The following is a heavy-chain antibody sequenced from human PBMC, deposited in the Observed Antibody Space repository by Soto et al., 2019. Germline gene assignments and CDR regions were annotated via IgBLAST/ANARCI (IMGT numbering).Heavy chain of an antibody. V-gene: IGHV1-69*06. D-gene: IGHD3-22*01. CDR1: GDTLTNYA. CDR3: SLYYDASSGYSLTYVDL. Sequence: QVQVVQSGAEVKRPGSSVKVSCKASGDTLTNYAIQWVRQARGQGLEWLGRISPIFGTPNYAPKFQGRVTITADTSTRTVYMQLSSLRSEDTAIYYCSLYYDASSGYSLTYVDLWGRGTLVTVSS. CDR2: ISPIFGTP. J-gene: IGHJ2*01.